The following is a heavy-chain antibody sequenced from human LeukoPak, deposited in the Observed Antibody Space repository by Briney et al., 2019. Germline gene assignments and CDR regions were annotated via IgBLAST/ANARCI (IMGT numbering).Heavy chain of an antibody. D-gene: IGHD2-21*02. CDR1: GGSISSSSYY. CDR2: MYYSGST. V-gene: IGHV4-39*01. Sequence: PSETLSLTCTVSGGSISSSSYYWGWIRQPPGKGLEWIGSMYYSGSTYYNPSLKSRVTMSVDTSKNQFSLKLSSVTAADTAVYYCARVGGDGAFDIWGQGTMVTVSS. J-gene: IGHJ3*02. CDR3: ARVGGDGAFDI.